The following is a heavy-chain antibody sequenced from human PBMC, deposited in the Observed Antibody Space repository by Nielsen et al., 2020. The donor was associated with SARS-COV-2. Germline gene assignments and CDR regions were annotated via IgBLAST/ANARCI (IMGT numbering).Heavy chain of an antibody. CDR1: GFTFDDYA. CDR2: ISWNSGSI. Sequence: SLKISCAASGFTFDDYAMHWVRQAPGKGLEWVSGISWNSGSIGYADSVKGRFTISRDNAKNSLYLQMNSLRSDDTAVYYCARGALYSSSPKFAWFDPWGQGTLVTVSS. J-gene: IGHJ5*02. D-gene: IGHD6-6*01. CDR3: ARGALYSSSPKFAWFDP. V-gene: IGHV3-9*01.